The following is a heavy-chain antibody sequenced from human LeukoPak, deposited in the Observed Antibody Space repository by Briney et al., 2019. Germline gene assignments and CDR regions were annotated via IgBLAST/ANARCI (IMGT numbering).Heavy chain of an antibody. CDR1: GFTFNTYT. V-gene: IGHV3-48*01. CDR2: ISGSSGII. Sequence: GGSLRLSCAASGFTFNTYTMNWVRQAPGKGLEWVSYISGSSGIIDYADSVRGRFTISRDNAKNSLYLQMNSLRAEDTAVYYCARAARGVYGDAYFDYWGQGTLVTVSS. D-gene: IGHD4-17*01. CDR3: ARAARGVYGDAYFDY. J-gene: IGHJ4*02.